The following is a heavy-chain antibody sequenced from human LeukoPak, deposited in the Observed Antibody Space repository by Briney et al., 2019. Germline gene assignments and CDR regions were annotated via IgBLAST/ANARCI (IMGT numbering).Heavy chain of an antibody. CDR1: GGSISSYY. D-gene: IGHD1-1*01. V-gene: IGHV4-59*12. J-gene: IGHJ4*02. CDR3: ARASGLEPPLFDY. Sequence: SETLSLTCTVSGGSISSYYWSWIRQPPGKGLEWIGYIYYSGSTNYNPSLKSRVTISVDRSKNQFSLKLSSVTAADTAVYYCARASGLEPPLFDYWGQGTLVTVSS. CDR2: IYYSGST.